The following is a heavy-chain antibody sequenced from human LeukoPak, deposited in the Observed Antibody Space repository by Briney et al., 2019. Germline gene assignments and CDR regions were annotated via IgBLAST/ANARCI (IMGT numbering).Heavy chain of an antibody. Sequence: ASVKVSCKGYGYTFINHDIDWVRQAAGQGLEWMGWMNSNSGNTGYAQKFQGRVTITADESTSTAYMELSSLRSEDTAVYYCARDPSIPGGGFDPWGQGTLVTVSS. CDR3: ARDPSIPGGGFDP. CDR1: GYTFINHD. D-gene: IGHD1-26*01. J-gene: IGHJ5*02. CDR2: MNSNSGNT. V-gene: IGHV1-8*03.